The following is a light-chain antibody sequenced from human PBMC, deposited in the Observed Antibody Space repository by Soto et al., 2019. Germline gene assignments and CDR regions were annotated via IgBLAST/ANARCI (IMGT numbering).Light chain of an antibody. CDR1: QSVSSNY. CDR3: QQSGSSPPRFT. J-gene: IGKJ2*01. V-gene: IGKV3-20*01. Sequence: EIVLTQSPGTLSLSPGERATLSCRASQSVSSNYLAWYQQKPGQAPRLLIYGASNRATDIPDRFSGSGSGTDFTLTISRLEPEDFALYYCQQSGSSPPRFTFGQGTNLEIK. CDR2: GAS.